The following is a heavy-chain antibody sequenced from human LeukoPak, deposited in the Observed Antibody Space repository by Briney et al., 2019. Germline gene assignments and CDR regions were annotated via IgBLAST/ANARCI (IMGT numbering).Heavy chain of an antibody. V-gene: IGHV4-59*12. CDR3: ARYRRRDGYTLVY. D-gene: IGHD5-24*01. Sequence: SETLSLTCTVSGRSISSYYWSWIRQPPGKGLEWIGYIYYSGSTNYNPSLKSRVTISVDTSKNQFSLKLSSLTAADAAVYYCARYRRRDGYTLVYWGQGTLVTVSS. CDR2: IYYSGST. CDR1: GRSISSYY. J-gene: IGHJ4*02.